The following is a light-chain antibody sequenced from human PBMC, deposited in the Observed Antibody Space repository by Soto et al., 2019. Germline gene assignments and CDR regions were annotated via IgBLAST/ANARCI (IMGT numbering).Light chain of an antibody. CDR3: QHYNSYSEA. V-gene: IGKV1-5*01. Sequence: DVQMTQSPSSLSASVGDRVTITCRASQSINNWLAWYQQKPGKAPKFLIYDASTLETGVPSRFSGSGSGTEFTLTISSLQPDDFATYYCQHYNSYSEAFGQGTKVDIK. J-gene: IGKJ1*01. CDR1: QSINNW. CDR2: DAS.